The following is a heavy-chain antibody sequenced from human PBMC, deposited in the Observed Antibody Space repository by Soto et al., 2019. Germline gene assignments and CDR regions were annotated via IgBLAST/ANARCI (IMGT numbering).Heavy chain of an antibody. CDR1: GGSISSDNYF. CDR2: IFYSGRA. Sequence: QVPLQESGPGLVKPSQTLTLTCSVSGGSISSDNYFWSWIRQPPGKGLEWIGYIFYSGRAHYNPSLKSRFTISVDTSKNPFSLDLFSVTAADTAMYYCAREVIPAATLGSDAFDIWGQGTMVTVSS. D-gene: IGHD3-16*02. V-gene: IGHV4-30-4*01. J-gene: IGHJ3*02. CDR3: AREVIPAATLGSDAFDI.